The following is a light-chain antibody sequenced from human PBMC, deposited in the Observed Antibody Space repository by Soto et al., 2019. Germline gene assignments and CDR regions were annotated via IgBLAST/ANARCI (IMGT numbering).Light chain of an antibody. CDR1: SSDDGGYNY. J-gene: IGLJ2*01. V-gene: IGLV2-14*01. CDR3: SSYTSSSTLV. Sequence: QSALTQPASVSGSPGQSITISCTGTSSDDGGYNYVSWYQQHPGKAPKLMIYDVSNRPSGVSNRFSGSKSGNTASLTISVLQAEDEADYYCSSYTSSSTLVFGGGTKLTVL. CDR2: DVS.